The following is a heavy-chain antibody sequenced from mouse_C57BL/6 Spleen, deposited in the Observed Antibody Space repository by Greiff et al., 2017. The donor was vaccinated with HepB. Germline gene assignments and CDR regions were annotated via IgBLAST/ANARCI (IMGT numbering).Heavy chain of an antibody. J-gene: IGHJ4*01. CDR2: INPNNGGT. CDR3: SRSGGSYYAMDY. CDR1: GYTFTDYN. Sequence: VQLKQSGPELVKPGASVKITCKASGYTFTDYNMDWVKQSHGKSLEWIGDINPNNGGTIYNQKFKGKATLTVDKSSSTAYMELRSLTSDDTAVYYCSRSGGSYYAMDYWGQGTSVTVSS. V-gene: IGHV1-18*01.